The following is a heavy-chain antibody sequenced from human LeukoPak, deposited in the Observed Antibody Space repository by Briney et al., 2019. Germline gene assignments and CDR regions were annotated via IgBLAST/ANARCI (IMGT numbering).Heavy chain of an antibody. CDR2: IYYSGST. D-gene: IGHD6-13*01. CDR3: ARDHRRIAAAGPSFDY. V-gene: IGHV4-39*07. CDR1: GGSISSSSYY. J-gene: IGHJ4*02. Sequence: SETLSLTCTVSGGSISSSSYYWGWIRQPPGKGLEWIGCIYYSGSTYYNPSLKSRVTISVDTSKNQFSLKLSSVTAADTAVYYCARDHRRIAAAGPSFDYWGQGTLVTVSS.